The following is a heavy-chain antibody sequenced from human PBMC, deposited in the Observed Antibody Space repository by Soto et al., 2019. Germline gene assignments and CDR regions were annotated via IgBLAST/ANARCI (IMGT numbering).Heavy chain of an antibody. J-gene: IGHJ3*02. CDR3: ASLPDVRWAFYS. Sequence: SDTLSLTCTVSGCSIGSGDYYWGWILHPPGKGLEWIGYIYYSGSTYYNPSLKSRVTISVDTSKNQFSLKLSSVTAADTAVYYCASLPDVRWAFYSWGKGNMVTVSS. D-gene: IGHD2-15*01. V-gene: IGHV4-30-4*02. CDR2: IYYSGST. CDR1: GCSIGSGDYY.